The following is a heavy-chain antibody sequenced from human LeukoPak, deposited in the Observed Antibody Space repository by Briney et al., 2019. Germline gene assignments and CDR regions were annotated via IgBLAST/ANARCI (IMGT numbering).Heavy chain of an antibody. CDR3: ARDNSVGGIAWWFDP. CDR2: IDPNSGGS. D-gene: IGHD1-26*01. Sequence: ASVKVSCKTSGYTFTGYYIHWVRQAPGQGLEWMGWIDPNSGGSNSAQKFQGRVTMTRDMSTTTDYMELSSLTSEDTAVYYCARDNSVGGIAWWFDPWGQGTLVTVSS. V-gene: IGHV1-2*02. J-gene: IGHJ5*02. CDR1: GYTFTGYY.